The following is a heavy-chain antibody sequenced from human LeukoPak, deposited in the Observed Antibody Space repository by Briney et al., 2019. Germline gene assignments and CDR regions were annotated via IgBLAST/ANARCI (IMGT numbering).Heavy chain of an antibody. J-gene: IGHJ5*02. CDR1: GYTLTELS. Sequence: ASVKVSCKVSGYTLTELSMHWVRQAPGKGLEWMGGFDPEDGETIYAQKFQGRVTMTEDTSTDTAYMELSNLRSEDTAVYYCARSIRFLYHLHPWGQGTLVTVSS. D-gene: IGHD3-3*01. CDR3: ARSIRFLYHLHP. CDR2: FDPEDGET. V-gene: IGHV1-24*01.